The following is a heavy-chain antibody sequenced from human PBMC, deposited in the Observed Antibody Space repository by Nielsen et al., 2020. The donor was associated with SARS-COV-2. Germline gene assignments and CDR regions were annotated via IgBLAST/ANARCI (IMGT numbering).Heavy chain of an antibody. D-gene: IGHD4-17*01. CDR3: AHIHYDPYYMDV. Sequence: SVKVSCKASGGTFSSYAISWVRQAPGQGLEWMGGIIPIFGTANYAQKFQGRVTMTRNTSISTAYMELSSLRSEDTAVYYCAHIHYDPYYMDVWGKGTTVTVSS. CDR2: IIPIFGTA. V-gene: IGHV1-69*05. CDR1: GGTFSSYA. J-gene: IGHJ6*03.